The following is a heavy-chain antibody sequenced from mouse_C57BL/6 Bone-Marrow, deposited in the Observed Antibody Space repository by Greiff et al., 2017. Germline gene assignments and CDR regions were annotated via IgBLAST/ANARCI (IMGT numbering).Heavy chain of an antibody. CDR3: ARGGLLYFDY. V-gene: IGHV1-69*01. CDR2: IDPSDSYT. J-gene: IGHJ2*01. D-gene: IGHD1-1*01. CDR1: GYTFTSYW. Sequence: VKLMESGPELVMPGASVKLSCKASGYTFTSYWLHWVKQRPGQGLEWIGEIDPSDSYTNYNQKFKGKSTLTVDKSSSTAYMQLSSLTSEDSAVYYCARGGLLYFDYWGQGTTLTVSS.